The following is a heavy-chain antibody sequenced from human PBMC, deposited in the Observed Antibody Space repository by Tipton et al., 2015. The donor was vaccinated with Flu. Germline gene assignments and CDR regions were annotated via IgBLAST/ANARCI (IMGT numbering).Heavy chain of an antibody. Sequence: VQLVQSGAEVKKPGESLKISCKGSGYSFTSCWIGWVRQMPGKGLEWMGIIYPGDSDTRYSPSFQGQVTISADKSISTAYLQWSSLKASDTAMYYCARRDYYDSSGYLADAFDIWGQGTMVTVSS. V-gene: IGHV5-51*01. CDR1: GYSFTSCW. CDR3: ARRDYYDSSGYLADAFDI. CDR2: IYPGDSDT. J-gene: IGHJ3*02. D-gene: IGHD3-22*01.